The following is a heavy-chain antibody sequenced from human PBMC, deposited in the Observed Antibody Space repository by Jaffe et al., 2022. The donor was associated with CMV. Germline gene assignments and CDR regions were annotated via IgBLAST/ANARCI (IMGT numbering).Heavy chain of an antibody. Sequence: EVQLVESGGGLIQPGGSLRLSCAASGFTVSSNYMSWVRQAPGKGLEWVSVIYSGGSTYYADSVKGRFTISRDNSKNTLYLQMNSLRAEDTAVYYCARERGLGVTRGYYYYYGMDVWGQGTTVTVSS. V-gene: IGHV3-53*01. D-gene: IGHD4-4*01. CDR1: GFTVSSNY. J-gene: IGHJ6*02. CDR2: IYSGGST. CDR3: ARERGLGVTRGYYYYYGMDV.